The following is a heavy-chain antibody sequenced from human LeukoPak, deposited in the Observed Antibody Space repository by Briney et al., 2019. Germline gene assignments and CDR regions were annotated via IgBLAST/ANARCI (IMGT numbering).Heavy chain of an antibody. D-gene: IGHD3/OR15-3a*01. CDR1: GGSIRTSTYY. CDR2: MHYSGST. Sequence: SETPSLTSTDSGGSIRTSTYYWGWVRQPPGKGLEWIGTMHYSGSTYYNPSLKSGVTMSVDTSKNQVSLKMSSVTAADTAVYYCARSGGLDSFDIWGRGTMVTVSS. J-gene: IGHJ3*02. CDR3: ARSGGLDSFDI. V-gene: IGHV4-39*07.